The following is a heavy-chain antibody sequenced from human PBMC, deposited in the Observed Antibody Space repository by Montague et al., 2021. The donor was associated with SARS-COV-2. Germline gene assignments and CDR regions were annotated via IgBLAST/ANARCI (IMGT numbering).Heavy chain of an antibody. V-gene: IGHV2-5*02. CDR1: GFSLSTSGVG. J-gene: IGHJ4*02. D-gene: IGHD3-22*01. Sequence: PALVKPTQTLTLTCTFSGFSLSTSGVGVGWIRQPPGKALEWLALIYWDDDKRYSPSLKSRHTITKDTSKNQVVLTMTNMDPVDTATYYCAHSRYYYYDSSGYRVYYFDYWGQGTLVTVSS. CDR2: IYWDDDK. CDR3: AHSRYYYYDSSGYRVYYFDY.